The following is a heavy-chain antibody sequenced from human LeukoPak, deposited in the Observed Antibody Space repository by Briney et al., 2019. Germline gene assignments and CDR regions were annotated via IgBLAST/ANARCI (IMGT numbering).Heavy chain of an antibody. D-gene: IGHD3-22*01. J-gene: IGHJ5*02. CDR3: ARDMGSSGYYSGFDP. CDR1: GYTFTGYY. V-gene: IGHV1-46*01. CDR2: INPSGGST. Sequence: ASVKVSCKASGYTFTGYYMHWVRQAPGQGLEWMGIINPSGGSTSYAQKFQGRVTMTRDTSTSTVYMELSSLRSEDTAVYYCARDMGSSGYYSGFDPWGQGTLVTVSS.